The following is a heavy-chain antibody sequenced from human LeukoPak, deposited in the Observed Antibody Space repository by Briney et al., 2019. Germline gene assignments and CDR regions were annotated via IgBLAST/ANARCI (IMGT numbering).Heavy chain of an antibody. Sequence: SETLSLTCTVSGGSISSYYWSWIRQPAGKGLEWIGRIYTSGSTNYNPSLKSRVTMSVDTSKNQFSLKLSSVTAADTAVYYCASDLRYDFWSGPYGMDVWGQGTTVTVSS. V-gene: IGHV4-4*07. D-gene: IGHD3-3*01. CDR1: GGSISSYY. CDR2: IYTSGST. J-gene: IGHJ6*02. CDR3: ASDLRYDFWSGPYGMDV.